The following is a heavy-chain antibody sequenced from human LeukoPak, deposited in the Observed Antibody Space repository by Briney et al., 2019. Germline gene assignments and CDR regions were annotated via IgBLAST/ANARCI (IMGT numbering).Heavy chain of an antibody. CDR1: GFTSSSYG. J-gene: IGHJ4*02. V-gene: IGHV3-33*01. D-gene: IGHD6-13*01. CDR2: IWYDGSNK. Sequence: PGGSLRLSCAASGFTSSSYGMHWVRQAPGKGLEWVAVIWYDGSNKYYADSVKGRFTISRDNSKNTLYLQMNSLRAGGTAVYYCARGIAAAIRYWGQGTLVTVSS. CDR3: ARGIAAAIRY.